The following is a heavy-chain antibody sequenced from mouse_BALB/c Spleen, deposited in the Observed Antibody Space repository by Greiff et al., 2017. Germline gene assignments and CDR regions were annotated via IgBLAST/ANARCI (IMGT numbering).Heavy chain of an antibody. V-gene: IGHV14-3*02. Sequence: EGQLQQSGAELVKPGASVKLSCTASGFNIKDTYMHWVKQRPEQGLEWIGRIDPANGNTKYDPKFQGKATITADTSSNTAYLQLSSLTSEDTAVYYCAREETMIPYAMDYWGQGTSVTVSS. CDR2: IDPANGNT. CDR1: GFNIKDTY. J-gene: IGHJ4*01. D-gene: IGHD2-4*01. CDR3: AREETMIPYAMDY.